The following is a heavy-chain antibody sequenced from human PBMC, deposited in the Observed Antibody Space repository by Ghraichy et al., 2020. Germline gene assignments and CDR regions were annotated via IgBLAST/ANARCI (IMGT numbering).Heavy chain of an antibody. CDR3: ARNRKNYYDSSGYSTYYFDY. J-gene: IGHJ4*02. Sequence: SVKVSCKASGGTFSSYTISWVRQAPGQGLEWMGRIIPILGIANYAQKFQGRVTITADKSTSTAYMELSSLRSEDTAVYYCARNRKNYYDSSGYSTYYFDYWGQGTLVTVSS. V-gene: IGHV1-69*02. CDR1: GGTFSSYT. D-gene: IGHD3-22*01. CDR2: IIPILGIA.